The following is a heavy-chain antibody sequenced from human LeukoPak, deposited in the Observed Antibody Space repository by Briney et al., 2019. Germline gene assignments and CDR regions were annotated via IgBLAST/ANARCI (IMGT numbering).Heavy chain of an antibody. CDR2: ISGSDGTT. CDR3: AKDQKATYGSGSAEEGDY. V-gene: IGHV3-23*01. Sequence: PGGSLRRSWPASGFTFSSYAMSWVRQAPGKGLERVSGISGSDGTTYYADSVKGRFTISRDNSKNTLYLQMNSLRAEDTAIYFCAKDQKATYGSGSAEEGDYWGQGTLVTVSS. J-gene: IGHJ4*02. D-gene: IGHD3-10*01. CDR1: GFTFSSYA.